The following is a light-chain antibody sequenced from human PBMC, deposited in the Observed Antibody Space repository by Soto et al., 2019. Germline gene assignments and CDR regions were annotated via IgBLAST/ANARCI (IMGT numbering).Light chain of an antibody. CDR2: AAS. CDR3: QQSFRIPRT. Sequence: DIQMTQSPSSLSASVGDSVTLTCRASQPISTYLNSYQQKSGRAPQLLIYAASSLQSGVPSRFSGSGSGTEFTLTISTLQPEDFATYYCQQSFRIPRTLGQGTKVEI. CDR1: QPISTY. J-gene: IGKJ1*01. V-gene: IGKV1-39*01.